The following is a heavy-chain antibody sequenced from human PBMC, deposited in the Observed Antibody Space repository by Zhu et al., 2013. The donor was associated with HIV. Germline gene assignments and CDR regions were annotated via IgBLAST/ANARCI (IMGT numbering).Heavy chain of an antibody. J-gene: IGHJ4*02. CDR1: GYTFTSYA. D-gene: IGHD1-26*01. V-gene: IGHV1-3*01. CDR2: INAGNGNT. Sequence: QVQLVQSGAEVKKPGASVKVSCKASGYTFTSYAMHWVRQAPGQRLEWMGWINAGNGNTKYSQKFQGRVTITRDTSASTAYMELSSLRSEDTAVYYCARVLPGSIVGAPFDYWGQGTLVTVSS. CDR3: ARVLPGSIVGAPFDY.